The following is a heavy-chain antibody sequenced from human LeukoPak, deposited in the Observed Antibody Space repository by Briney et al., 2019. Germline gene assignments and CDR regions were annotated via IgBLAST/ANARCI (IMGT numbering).Heavy chain of an antibody. Sequence: GGSLRLSCAASGFTFSDYYMSWIRQAPGKGLEWVSDISSSSSYTNYADSMKGRFTISRDNAKNSLDLQMNSLTAEDMAVYYCATVSPYYYFDDWGQGALVTVSS. J-gene: IGHJ4*02. CDR3: ATVSPYYYFDD. CDR1: GFTFSDYY. V-gene: IGHV3-11*03. D-gene: IGHD2-21*01. CDR2: ISSSSSYT.